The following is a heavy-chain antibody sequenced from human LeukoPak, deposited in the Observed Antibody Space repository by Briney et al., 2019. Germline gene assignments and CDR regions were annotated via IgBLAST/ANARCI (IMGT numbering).Heavy chain of an antibody. V-gene: IGHV3-23*01. CDR2: ISGNGGST. CDR3: ARDPGYAIYYFDY. D-gene: IGHD3-9*01. J-gene: IGHJ4*02. Sequence: GGSLRLSCAASGLTFNTYAMNWVRQAPGKGLEWVSTISGNGGSTWYADSVKGRFSISRDNFKNTLYLQMNSLRDEDTAVYYCARDPGYAIYYFDYWGQGALVTVSS. CDR1: GLTFNTYA.